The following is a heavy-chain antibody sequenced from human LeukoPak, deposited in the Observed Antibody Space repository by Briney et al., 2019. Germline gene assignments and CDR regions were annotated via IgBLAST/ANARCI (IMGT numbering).Heavy chain of an antibody. CDR2: IGTASDT. V-gene: IGHV3-13*01. D-gene: IGHD1-1*01. J-gene: IGHJ6*03. Sequence: GGSLRLSCAASGFTFSSFDMHRVRQPTGQGLEWVSTIGTASDTYYPGSVEGRFTLSRDNAKNSLYLQMNILTAGDTAVYYCARGPPRGKYYYMDVWGKGTTVTVSS. CDR1: GFTFSSFD. CDR3: ARGPPRGKYYYMDV.